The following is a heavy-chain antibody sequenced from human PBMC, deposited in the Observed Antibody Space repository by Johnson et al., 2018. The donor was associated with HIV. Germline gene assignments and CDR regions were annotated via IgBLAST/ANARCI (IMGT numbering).Heavy chain of an antibody. D-gene: IGHD3-22*01. CDR2: ISYDGSNK. CDR3: ARDQFPTYYYDSSDSSPVDAFDI. J-gene: IGHJ3*02. Sequence: QVQLVESGGGVVQPGRSLRVSCVASGFTLSSYAMHWVRQAPGKGLEWVAVISYDGSNKYYADSVKGRFTISRDNSKNTLYLQMNSLRAEDTAVYYCARDQFPTYYYDSSDSSPVDAFDIWCQGTMVTVSS. CDR1: GFTLSSYA. V-gene: IGHV3-30-3*01.